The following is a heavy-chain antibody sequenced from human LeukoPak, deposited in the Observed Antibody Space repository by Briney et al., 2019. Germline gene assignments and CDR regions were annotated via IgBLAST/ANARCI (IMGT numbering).Heavy chain of an antibody. D-gene: IGHD2-15*01. Sequence: SQTLSLTCTVSGGSISSGDYYWSWIRQPPGKGLEWIGYIYYSGSTYYNPSLKSRVTISVDTSKNQFSLKLSSVTAADTAVYYCARGSVAMVAYDYWGQGTLVTVSS. J-gene: IGHJ4*02. V-gene: IGHV4-30-4*01. CDR3: ARGSVAMVAYDY. CDR1: GGSISSGDYY. CDR2: IYYSGST.